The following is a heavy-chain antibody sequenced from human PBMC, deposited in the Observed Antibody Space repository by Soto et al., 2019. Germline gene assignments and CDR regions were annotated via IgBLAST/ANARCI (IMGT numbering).Heavy chain of an antibody. D-gene: IGHD2-2*02. Sequence: GGSLRLSCAASGFTFSSYAMSWVRQAPGKGLEWVSAISGSGGSTYYADSVKGRFTITRDNSKNTLYLQMNNLRAEDTAVYYCAKDSSRYCSSTSCYSYYYYGMDVWGQGTTVTVSS. CDR1: GFTFSSYA. V-gene: IGHV3-23*01. J-gene: IGHJ6*02. CDR3: AKDSSRYCSSTSCYSYYYYGMDV. CDR2: ISGSGGST.